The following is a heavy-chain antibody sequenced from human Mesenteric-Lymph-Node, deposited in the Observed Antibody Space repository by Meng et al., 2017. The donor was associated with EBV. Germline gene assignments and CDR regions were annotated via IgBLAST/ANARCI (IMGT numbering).Heavy chain of an antibody. J-gene: IGHJ4*02. D-gene: IGHD3-9*01. CDR3: ASLDRTVH. Sequence: QVQVVASGAGVKKLGSSVTVSCKASGGTFSSYAISWVRQAPGQGLEWMGGIIPIFGTANYAQKFQGRVTITADKSTSTAYMELSSLRSEDTAVYYCASLDRTVHWGQGTLVTVSS. CDR2: IIPIFGTA. V-gene: IGHV1-69*06. CDR1: GGTFSSYA.